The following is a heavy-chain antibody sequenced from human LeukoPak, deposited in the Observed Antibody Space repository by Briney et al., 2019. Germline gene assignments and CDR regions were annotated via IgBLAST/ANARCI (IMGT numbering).Heavy chain of an antibody. CDR2: ISSSGSTI. CDR3: VSYDFWSGYYFDY. D-gene: IGHD3-3*01. V-gene: IGHV3-11*01. CDR1: GFTFSDYY. Sequence: GGSLRLSCAASGFTFSDYYMSWIRQAPGKGLEWVSYISSSGSTIYYADSVKGRFTISRDNAKNSLYLQMNSLRAEDTAVYYCVSYDFWSGYYFDYWGQGTLVTVSS. J-gene: IGHJ4*02.